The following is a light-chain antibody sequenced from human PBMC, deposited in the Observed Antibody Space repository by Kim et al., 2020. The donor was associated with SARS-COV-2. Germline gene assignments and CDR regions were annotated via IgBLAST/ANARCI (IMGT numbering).Light chain of an antibody. CDR2: WAS. V-gene: IGKV4-1*01. CDR1: QSVLYRSNNKNY. CDR3: QQYYSTPPT. J-gene: IGKJ1*01. Sequence: DIVMTQSPDSLAVSLGERATINYKSSQSVLYRSNNKNYLAWYQQKPGQPPKLIIYWASTRESGVPDRFRGSGSGTDFTLTISSLQAEDVAVYYCQQYYSTPPTFGQGTKVDIK.